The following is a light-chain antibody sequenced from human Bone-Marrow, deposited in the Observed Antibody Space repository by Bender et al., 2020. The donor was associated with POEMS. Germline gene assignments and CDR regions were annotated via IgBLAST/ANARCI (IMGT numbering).Light chain of an antibody. J-gene: IGLJ2*01. CDR2: EGS. V-gene: IGLV2-14*02. Sequence: QSALTQPRSVSGSPGQSVTMSCTGTTSDVGSYHLVSWYQQHPGKAPKVMIYEGSKRPSGVSNRFSGSKSGNTASLTISGLQAEDEGDYYCQSYDSSLRGSVFGGGTKLIVL. CDR3: QSYDSSLRGSV. CDR1: TSDVGSYHL.